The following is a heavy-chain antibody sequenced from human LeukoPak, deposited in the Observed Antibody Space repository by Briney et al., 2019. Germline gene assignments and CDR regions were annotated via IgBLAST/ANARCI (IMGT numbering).Heavy chain of an antibody. D-gene: IGHD6-6*01. CDR1: GFTFSSYE. CDR2: ISSSGSTI. CDR3: ARAISSSGDY. V-gene: IGHV3-48*03. J-gene: IGHJ4*02. Sequence: GGSLRLSCAASGFTFSSYEMNWVRQAPGKGLERVSYISSSGSTIYYADSVKGRFTISRDNAKNSLYLQMNSLRAEDTAVYYCARAISSSGDYWGQGTLVTVSS.